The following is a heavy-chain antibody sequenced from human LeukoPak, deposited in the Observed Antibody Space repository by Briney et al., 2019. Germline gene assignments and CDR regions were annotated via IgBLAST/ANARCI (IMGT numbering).Heavy chain of an antibody. D-gene: IGHD2-15*01. J-gene: IGHJ4*02. CDR1: GGSISSFY. V-gene: IGHV4-4*07. Sequence: PSETLSLTCTVSGGSISSFYWSWIRQPAGKGLEWIGRIYTSGSTNYNPSLKSRATMSVDTSKNQFSLRLSSVTAADTAVYYCAREVVVAATYDYWGQGTLVTVSS. CDR2: IYTSGST. CDR3: AREVVVAATYDY.